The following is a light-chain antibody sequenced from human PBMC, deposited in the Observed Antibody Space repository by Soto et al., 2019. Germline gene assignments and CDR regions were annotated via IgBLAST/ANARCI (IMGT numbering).Light chain of an antibody. Sequence: QSALTQPASVSGSPGQSITISCTGTSSDVGGYNYVSWYQQHPGKAPELMIYDVSNRPSGVSNRFSGSKSGNTASLTISGLQAEDEADYFCSSYTSSSAPSAVFGGGTQLTVL. CDR3: SSYTSSSAPSAV. CDR2: DVS. CDR1: SSDVGGYNY. V-gene: IGLV2-14*01. J-gene: IGLJ7*01.